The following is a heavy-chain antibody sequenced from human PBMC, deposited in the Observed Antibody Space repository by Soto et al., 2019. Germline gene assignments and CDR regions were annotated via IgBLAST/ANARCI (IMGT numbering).Heavy chain of an antibody. CDR1: GGSISSYY. V-gene: IGHV4-59*01. CDR2: IYYSGST. Sequence: SETLSLTCTVSGGSISSYYWSWIRQPPGKGLEWIGYIYYSGSTNYNPSLKSRVTISVDTSKNQFSLKLSSVTAADTAVYYCARGGIAPGDKLDYWGQGTLVTVSS. J-gene: IGHJ4*01. CDR3: ARGGIAPGDKLDY. D-gene: IGHD6-13*01.